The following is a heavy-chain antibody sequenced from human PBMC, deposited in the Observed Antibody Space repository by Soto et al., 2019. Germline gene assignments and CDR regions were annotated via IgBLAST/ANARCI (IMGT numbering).Heavy chain of an antibody. CDR2: ISDSGGST. Sequence: EVQLLESGGGLVQPGGSLRLSCAGSRFTFGSSAMSWVRQAPGKGLEWVSAISDSGGSTYYADSVKGRFTISRDNSKNTLYLQMNSLRAEDTAVYYCAKGDNWNWFDPWGQGTLVTVSS. D-gene: IGHD1-20*01. J-gene: IGHJ5*02. V-gene: IGHV3-23*01. CDR3: AKGDNWNWFDP. CDR1: RFTFGSSA.